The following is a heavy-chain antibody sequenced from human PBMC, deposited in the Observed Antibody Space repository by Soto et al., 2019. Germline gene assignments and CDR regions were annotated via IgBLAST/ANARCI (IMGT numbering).Heavy chain of an antibody. CDR3: ARKAMVTGYYYYYGMDV. Sequence: QLQLQESGPGLVKPSETLSLTCTVSGGSISSSSYYWGWIRQPPGKGLEWIGSIYYSGSTYYNPSLTSRVTISVDTSKNQFSLKLSSVTAADTAVYYCARKAMVTGYYYYYGMDVWGQGTTVTVSS. CDR1: GGSISSSSYY. V-gene: IGHV4-39*01. CDR2: IYYSGST. D-gene: IGHD5-18*01. J-gene: IGHJ6*02.